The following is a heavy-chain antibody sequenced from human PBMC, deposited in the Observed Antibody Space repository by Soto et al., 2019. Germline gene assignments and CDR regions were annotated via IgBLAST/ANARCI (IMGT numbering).Heavy chain of an antibody. CDR1: GFTFSSYS. V-gene: IGHV3-21*01. Sequence: GGSLRLSCAASGFTFSSYSMNWVRQAPGKGLEWVSSISSSSSYIYYADSVKGRFTISRDNAKNSLYLQMNSLRAEDTAVYYCARDKASEYYYYYGMDVWGQGTTVTVSS. CDR2: ISSSSSYI. CDR3: ARDKASEYYYYYGMDV. J-gene: IGHJ6*02.